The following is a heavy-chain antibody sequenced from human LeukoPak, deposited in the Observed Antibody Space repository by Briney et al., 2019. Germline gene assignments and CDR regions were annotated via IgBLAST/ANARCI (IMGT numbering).Heavy chain of an antibody. V-gene: IGHV3-53*01. D-gene: IGHD5-12*01. Sequence: PGGSLTLSCAVSGGTVSTNYMGWVRQAPGKGLEWVSVIYADGGGGGTYYADSVKGRFTISRDNSSNTLYLQMSNLRADDTPMFYCSRDRSRGYRFTWAQGPLAPVS. CDR2: IYADGGGGGT. CDR3: SRDRSRGYRFT. CDR1: GGTVSTNY. J-gene: IGHJ5*02.